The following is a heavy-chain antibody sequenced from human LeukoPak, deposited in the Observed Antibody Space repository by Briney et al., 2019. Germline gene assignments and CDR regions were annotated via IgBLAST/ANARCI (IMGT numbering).Heavy chain of an antibody. V-gene: IGHV4-30-4*07. CDR1: GGSISSGGYS. CDR2: IYNSGST. Sequence: SETLSLTCAVSGGSISSGGYSWNWIRQPPGKGLEWIGYIYNSGSTSYNPSLKSRVTISVDKSKNQFSLKLNSVTAADTAVYYCARAFLVGYSPEEYFFDYWGQGTLVTVSS. D-gene: IGHD2-15*01. J-gene: IGHJ4*02. CDR3: ARAFLVGYSPEEYFFDY.